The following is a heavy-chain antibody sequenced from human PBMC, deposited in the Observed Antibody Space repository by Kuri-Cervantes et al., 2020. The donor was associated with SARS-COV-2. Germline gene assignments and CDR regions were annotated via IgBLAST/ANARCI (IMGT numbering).Heavy chain of an antibody. V-gene: IGHV4-4*07. CDR3: ARGLPGLDAFDI. CDR1: GGSISSYY. CDR2: IYTSGST. J-gene: IGHJ3*02. Sequence: ESLKISCTVSGGSISSYYWSWIRQPAGKGLEWIGRIYTSGSTNYNPSLKSRVTMSVGTSKNQFSLKLSSVTAADTAVYYCARGLPGLDAFDIWGQGTMVTVSS.